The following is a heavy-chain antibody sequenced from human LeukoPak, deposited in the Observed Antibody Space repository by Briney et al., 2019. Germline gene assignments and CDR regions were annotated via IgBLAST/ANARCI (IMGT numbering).Heavy chain of an antibody. J-gene: IGHJ5*02. CDR2: TSYDGNNE. CDR3: AKGFYDSGP. CDR1: GFAFSSFG. D-gene: IGHD3-22*01. V-gene: IGHV3-30*18. Sequence: GGSLRLSCAASGFAFSSFGMHWVHQAPGKGLEYVALTSYDGNNEYYADSVEGRFTISRDNSKNTVYLQMNSLRVEDTAVYYCAKGFYDSGPWGQGTLVTVSS.